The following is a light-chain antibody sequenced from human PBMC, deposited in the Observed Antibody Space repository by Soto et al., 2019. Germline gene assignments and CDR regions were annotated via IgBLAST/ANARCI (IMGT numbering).Light chain of an antibody. CDR2: QVS. V-gene: IGKV2-30*02. Sequence: DVVMTQSPLSLPVTLGQPASISCRSSQSLVHSSGNTYLNWFLQRPGHSPRRLIYQVSNRDSGVPDRFSGSGSGTDFTLKISRVEAEDVGVYYCMQALQTRWTFGQGTKVDIK. CDR1: QSLVHSSGNTY. J-gene: IGKJ1*01. CDR3: MQALQTRWT.